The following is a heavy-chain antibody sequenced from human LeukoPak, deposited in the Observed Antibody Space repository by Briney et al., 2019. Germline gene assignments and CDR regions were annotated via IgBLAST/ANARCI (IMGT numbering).Heavy chain of an antibody. J-gene: IGHJ4*02. V-gene: IGHV3-72*01. D-gene: IGHD6-19*01. CDR3: ARVTLAGGGYFDY. Sequence: GGSLRLSCAASGFTVSSNYMSWVRQAPGKGLEWVGRIRPKGNAYTTEYAAAVKGRFSISRDDSKNSLYLLMDSLKTEDTAVYYCARVTLAGGGYFDYWGQGTLVTVSS. CDR2: IRPKGNAYTT. CDR1: GFTVSSNY.